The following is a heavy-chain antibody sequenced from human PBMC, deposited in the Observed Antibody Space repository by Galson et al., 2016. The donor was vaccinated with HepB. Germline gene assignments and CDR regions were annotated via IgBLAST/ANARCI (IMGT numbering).Heavy chain of an antibody. D-gene: IGHD1-1*01. V-gene: IGHV3-7*05. CDR3: ACPTGGNWTDY. J-gene: IGHJ4*02. Sequence: SLRLSCAASGFTFNSYWMAWVRQAPGKGLEWVDNIKQDGSEKYYVDSVKGRFTISRDNAKNSLYLQMNSLRVEDTAVYYCACPTGGNWTDYWGQGTLVTVSS. CDR1: GFTFNSYW. CDR2: IKQDGSEK.